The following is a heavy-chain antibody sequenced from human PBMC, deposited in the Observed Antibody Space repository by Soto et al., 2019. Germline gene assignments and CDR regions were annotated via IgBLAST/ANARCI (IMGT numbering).Heavy chain of an antibody. J-gene: IGHJ6*01. D-gene: IGHD2-15*01. CDR3: AREGYCSSGSCALYSHYYFAMDV. CDR2: ISTYNENT. V-gene: IGHV1-18*01. Sequence: ASVKVSCKASGYSFTRYGFSWVRQAPGQGLEWMGWISTYNENTKYTQKFQGRVTMTTDTSTSTAYMELRSLTSDDTAVYYCAREGYCSSGSCALYSHYYFAMDVWGQGTTVTVSS. CDR1: GYSFTRYG.